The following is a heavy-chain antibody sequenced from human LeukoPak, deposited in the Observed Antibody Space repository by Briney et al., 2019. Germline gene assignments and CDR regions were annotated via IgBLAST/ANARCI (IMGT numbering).Heavy chain of an antibody. CDR1: GGSISGYY. CDR3: ARGGHFFDV. Sequence: SETLSLTCTVSGGSISGYYWSWLRQPAGKGLECLGVIYTTGSTNYNPSLKSRVTVSRDTSKNQFSLKLTSVTAADTAVYYCARGGHFFDVWGKGTTVTVSS. V-gene: IGHV4-4*07. CDR2: IYTTGST. D-gene: IGHD3-16*01. J-gene: IGHJ6*03.